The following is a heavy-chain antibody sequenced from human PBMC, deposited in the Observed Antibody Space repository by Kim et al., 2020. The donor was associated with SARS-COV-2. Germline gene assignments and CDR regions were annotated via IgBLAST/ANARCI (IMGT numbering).Heavy chain of an antibody. CDR3: ARVSGYSSGWYTY. CDR2: IYYSGRT. V-gene: IGHV4-59*01. D-gene: IGHD6-19*01. CDR1: GGSISSYY. Sequence: SETLSLTCTVSGGSISSYYWSWIRQPPGKGLEWIGYIYYSGRTNYNPSLKSRVTISVDTSKNQVSLKLSSVNAADTAVYYCARVSGYSSGWYTYWGQGAL. J-gene: IGHJ4*02.